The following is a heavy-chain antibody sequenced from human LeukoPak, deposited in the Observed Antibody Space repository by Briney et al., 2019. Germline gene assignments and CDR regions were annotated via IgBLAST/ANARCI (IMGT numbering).Heavy chain of an antibody. D-gene: IGHD6-19*01. CDR1: GFTFSSYW. V-gene: IGHV3-7*01. CDR3: AREFRSGYNSRWFDY. J-gene: IGHJ5*01. CDR2: IKQDGSEK. Sequence: GGSLRLSCAASGFTFSSYWMSWVRQAPGKGLEWVANIKQDGSEKWYVDSVKGRFTISRDNAKNSLYLQMNSLRVEDTAVYYCAREFRSGYNSRWFDYWGQGTLVTVSS.